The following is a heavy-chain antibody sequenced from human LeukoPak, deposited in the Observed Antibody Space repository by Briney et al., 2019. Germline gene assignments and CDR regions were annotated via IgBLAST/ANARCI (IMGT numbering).Heavy chain of an antibody. CDR1: GFTFSTYA. Sequence: GGSLRLSCATSGFTFSTYAMSWVRQAPGKGLEWVSAISGSGGRTYYADALKGRFTISRDNSKNTLYLQMNSLRAEDTAVYYCAKVFYRPTMIAVITKGYFDYWGQGTLVTVSS. CDR3: AKVFYRPTMIAVITKGYFDY. J-gene: IGHJ4*02. CDR2: ISGSGGRT. V-gene: IGHV3-23*01. D-gene: IGHD3-22*01.